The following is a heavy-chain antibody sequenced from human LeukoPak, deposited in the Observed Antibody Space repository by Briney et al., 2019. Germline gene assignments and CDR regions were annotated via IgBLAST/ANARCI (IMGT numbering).Heavy chain of an antibody. D-gene: IGHD6-13*01. Sequence: GGSLRLSCAASGFIFSSNGMHWVRQAPGKGLEWVAVTSYDGSHKYFADSVKGRFTISRDKSKNTLYLQMNSLRAEDTAVYHCARVDSRTAQFDYWGQGTLVTVSS. J-gene: IGHJ4*02. CDR1: GFIFSSNG. V-gene: IGHV3-30*03. CDR3: ARVDSRTAQFDY. CDR2: TSYDGSHK.